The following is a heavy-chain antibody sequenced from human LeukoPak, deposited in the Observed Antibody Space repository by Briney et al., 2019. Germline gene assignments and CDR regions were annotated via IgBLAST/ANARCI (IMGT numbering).Heavy chain of an antibody. Sequence: PGGSLRLSCAASGFTFSSYSMNWVRQAPGKGLEWVSSIISSSSYIYYADSVKGRFTISRDNAKNSLYLQMNSLRAEDTAVYYCARVSELWLRGADYYYYMDVWGKGTTVTVSS. D-gene: IGHD3-10*01. CDR3: ARVSELWLRGADYYYYMDV. CDR2: IISSSSYI. CDR1: GFTFSSYS. J-gene: IGHJ6*03. V-gene: IGHV3-21*01.